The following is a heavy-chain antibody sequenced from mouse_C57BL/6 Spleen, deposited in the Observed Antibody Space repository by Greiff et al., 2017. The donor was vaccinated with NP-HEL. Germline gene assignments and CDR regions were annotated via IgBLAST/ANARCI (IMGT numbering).Heavy chain of an antibody. CDR3: AVRSPGWYFDV. V-gene: IGHV5-12*01. CDR1: GFTFSDYY. CDR2: ISNGGGST. J-gene: IGHJ1*03. Sequence: EVKLVESGGGLVQPGGSLKLSCAASGFTFSDYYMYWVRQTPEKRLEWVAYISNGGGSTNYPDTVKGRLTIARDNAKNTLYLQRSRLKSEDTAMYYCAVRSPGWYFDVWGTGTTVTVSS.